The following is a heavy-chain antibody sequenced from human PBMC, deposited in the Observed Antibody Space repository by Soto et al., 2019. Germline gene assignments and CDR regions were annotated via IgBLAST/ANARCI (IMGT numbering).Heavy chain of an antibody. CDR1: GFTFSSYE. CDR2: ISSSGSTI. J-gene: IGHJ3*02. V-gene: IGHV3-48*03. CDR3: ASVYYGDILTGADAFDI. D-gene: IGHD3-9*01. Sequence: SLRLSCAASGFTFSSYEMNWVRQAPGKGLEWVSYISSSGSTIYYADSVKGRFTISRDNAKNSLYLQMNSLRAEDTAVYYCASVYYGDILTGADAFDIWGQGTMVTVSS.